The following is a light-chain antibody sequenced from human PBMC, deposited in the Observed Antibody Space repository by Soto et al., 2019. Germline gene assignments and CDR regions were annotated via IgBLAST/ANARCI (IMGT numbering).Light chain of an antibody. CDR3: QQSYSTPRT. Sequence: SRMTQSPSSLSASVGDRVTITCRASQSISTYLNWYQQKPGKAPKLLIYAASSLQSGVPSRFSGSGSGTDFTLTISNLQPEDFATYYCQQSYSTPRTFGGGT. J-gene: IGKJ4*01. CDR2: AAS. V-gene: IGKV1-39*01. CDR1: QSISTY.